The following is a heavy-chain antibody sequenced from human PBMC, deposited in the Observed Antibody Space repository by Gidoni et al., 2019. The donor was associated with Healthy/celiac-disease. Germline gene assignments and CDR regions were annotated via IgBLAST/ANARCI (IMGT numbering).Heavy chain of an antibody. CDR2: ISGSGGST. CDR3: EGGDDYGDCGGDCYSAY. CDR1: GFTFSSSA. J-gene: IGHJ4*02. V-gene: IGHV3-23*01. Sequence: EVQLLESGGGLVQPGGSLRLSCAASGFTFSSSAMSWVRQAPGKGLEWVSAISGSGGSTYYADSVKGRFTISRDNSKNTLYLQMNSLRAEDTAVYYCEGGDDYGDCGGDCYSAYWGQGTLVTVSS. D-gene: IGHD2-21*01.